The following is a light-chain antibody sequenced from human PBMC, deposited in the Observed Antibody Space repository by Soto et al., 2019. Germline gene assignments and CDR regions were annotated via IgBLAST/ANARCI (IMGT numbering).Light chain of an antibody. CDR3: QQYNVWPLT. V-gene: IGKV3-15*01. CDR2: AAS. J-gene: IGKJ4*01. Sequence: EIVMTQSAATLSVSPGERATLSCRPSQSVGSNLAWYQQKPGQAPRLLIYAASTMATGIPARFSGSGSGTDFTLTISSLQTEDCAVYYCQQYNVWPLTFGGGTKVEIE. CDR1: QSVGSN.